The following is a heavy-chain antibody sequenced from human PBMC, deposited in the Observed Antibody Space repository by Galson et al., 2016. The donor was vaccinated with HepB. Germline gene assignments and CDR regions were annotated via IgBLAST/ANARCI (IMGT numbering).Heavy chain of an antibody. J-gene: IGHJ4*02. D-gene: IGHD3-10*01. Sequence: SLRLSCAASGISFSNYWMTWVRQAPGKGLEWVANIKEDGSVKYYVDSVKGRFIISRDNAKNALYLQLNSLRAEDTAVYYCARDVNYGIFDRWGKGTLVTVSS. CDR1: GISFSNYW. CDR2: IKEDGSVK. CDR3: ARDVNYGIFDR. V-gene: IGHV3-7*01.